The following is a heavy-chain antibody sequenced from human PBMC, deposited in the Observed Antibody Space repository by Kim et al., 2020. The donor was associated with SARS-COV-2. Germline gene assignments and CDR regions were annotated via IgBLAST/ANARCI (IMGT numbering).Heavy chain of an antibody. V-gene: IGHV3-23*01. J-gene: IGHJ4*02. D-gene: IGHD5-12*01. Sequence: YYADSVKGQFTVTRDNSKNTLYLEMSSLRAKDTAVYYCVGRDGYNPNFDYWGQGTLGTVSS. CDR3: VGRDGYNPNFDY.